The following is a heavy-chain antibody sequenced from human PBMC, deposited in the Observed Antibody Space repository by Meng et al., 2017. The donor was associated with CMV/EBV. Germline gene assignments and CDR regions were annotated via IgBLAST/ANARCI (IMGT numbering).Heavy chain of an antibody. Sequence: GESLKISCAASGFTFSSYSMNWVRQAPGKGLEWVSSISSSSSYIYYADSVKGRFTISRDNAENSLYLQMNSLRAEDTAVYYCARGYMGARWGDFDYWGQGTLVTVSS. V-gene: IGHV3-21*01. CDR2: ISSSSSYI. CDR3: ARGYMGARWGDFDY. CDR1: GFTFSSYS. J-gene: IGHJ4*02. D-gene: IGHD1-1*01.